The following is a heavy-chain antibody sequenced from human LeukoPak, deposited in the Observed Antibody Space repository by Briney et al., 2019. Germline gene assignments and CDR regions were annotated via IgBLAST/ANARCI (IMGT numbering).Heavy chain of an antibody. CDR1: GGSISSSSYY. Sequence: SETLSLTCTVSGGSISSSSYYWGWIRQPPGKGLEWIGSIYHSGSTYYNPSLKSRVTISVDTSKNQFSLKLSSVTAADTAVYYCAREASAGFFDYWGQGTLVTVSS. CDR2: IYHSGST. J-gene: IGHJ4*02. V-gene: IGHV4-39*07. D-gene: IGHD6-19*01. CDR3: AREASAGFFDY.